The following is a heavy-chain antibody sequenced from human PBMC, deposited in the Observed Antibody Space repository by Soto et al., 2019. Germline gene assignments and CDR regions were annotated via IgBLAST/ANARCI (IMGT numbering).Heavy chain of an antibody. V-gene: IGHV1-8*01. D-gene: IGHD6-6*01. CDR1: GYTFTSYD. Sequence: QVQLVQSGAEVKKPGASVKVSCKASGYTFTSYDINWVRQAPGQGLEWMGWMNPNSGNTGYAQKFQGRVTMTRNTSISTAYMEMSSLRSESTDVYYCARSIEASPVFLSVLANYYYYGMDVWGQGTTVTVSS. CDR3: ARSIEASPVFLSVLANYYYYGMDV. CDR2: MNPNSGNT. J-gene: IGHJ6*02.